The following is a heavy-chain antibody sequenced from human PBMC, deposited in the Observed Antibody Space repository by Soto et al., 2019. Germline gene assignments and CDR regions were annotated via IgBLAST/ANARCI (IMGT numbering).Heavy chain of an antibody. D-gene: IGHD5-18*01. V-gene: IGHV4-59*01. J-gene: IGHJ4*02. Sequence: SETLSLTCTVSGGSLSNYYWSWIRQPPGKGLEWIGFIYYTGSTNYIPSLKSRLTLSLHTSRNQFSLNLSSVTAADTAVYYCARAGYSYETGYYFDSWGQGTLVTVSS. CDR3: ARAGYSYETGYYFDS. CDR1: GGSLSNYY. CDR2: IYYTGST.